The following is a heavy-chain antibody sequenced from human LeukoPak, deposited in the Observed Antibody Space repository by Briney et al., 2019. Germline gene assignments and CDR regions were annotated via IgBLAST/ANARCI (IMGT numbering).Heavy chain of an antibody. CDR1: GGSISSYY. D-gene: IGHD4-17*01. CDR2: IYYSGST. V-gene: IGHV4-59*08. Sequence: PSETLSLTCTVSGGSISSYYWSWIRQPPGKGLEWIGYIYYSGSTNYNPSLKSRVTISVDTSKNQFSLKLNSVTAADTAAYYCARAGYGDSDFDYWGQGTLVTVSS. CDR3: ARAGYGDSDFDY. J-gene: IGHJ4*02.